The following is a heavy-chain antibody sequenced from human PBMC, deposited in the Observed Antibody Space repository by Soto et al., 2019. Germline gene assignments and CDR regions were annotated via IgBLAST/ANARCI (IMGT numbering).Heavy chain of an antibody. D-gene: IGHD6-19*01. J-gene: IGHJ4*02. Sequence: SETLSLTCTVSGGSISSSSYYWGWIRQPPGKGLEWIGSIHYSGSTYYNPSLKSRVTISVDTSKNQFSLKLSSVTAADTAVYYCASSSGPTGGFDYWGQGTLVTVSS. CDR3: ASSSGPTGGFDY. CDR1: GGSISSSSYY. V-gene: IGHV4-39*01. CDR2: IHYSGST.